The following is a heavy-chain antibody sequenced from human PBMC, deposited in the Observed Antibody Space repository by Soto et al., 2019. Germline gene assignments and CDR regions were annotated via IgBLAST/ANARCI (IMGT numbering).Heavy chain of an antibody. Sequence: TLSLTCTVSGGSISSYYWSWIRQPPGKGLEWIGEINHSGSTNYNPSLKSRVTISVDTSKNQFSLKLSSVTAADTAVYYCARGTWVRSAFDIWGQGTMVTVS. V-gene: IGHV4-34*01. CDR2: INHSGST. CDR1: GGSISSYY. D-gene: IGHD3-10*01. J-gene: IGHJ3*02. CDR3: ARGTWVRSAFDI.